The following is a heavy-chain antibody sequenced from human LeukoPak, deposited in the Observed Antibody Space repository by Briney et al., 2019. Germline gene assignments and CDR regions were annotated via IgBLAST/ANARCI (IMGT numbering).Heavy chain of an antibody. CDR2: ISYDGSNK. CDR1: GFTFSSYA. D-gene: IGHD4-17*01. Sequence: GGSLRLSCAASGFTFSSYAMSWVRQAPGKGLEWVAVISYDGSNKYYADSVKGRFTISRDNSKNTLYLQMNSLRAEDTAVYYCAAVTTVSGYWGQGTLVTVSS. V-gene: IGHV3-30*03. CDR3: AAVTTVSGY. J-gene: IGHJ4*02.